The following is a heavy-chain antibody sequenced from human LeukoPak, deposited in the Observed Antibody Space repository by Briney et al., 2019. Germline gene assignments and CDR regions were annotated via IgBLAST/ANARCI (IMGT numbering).Heavy chain of an antibody. CDR1: GFTFSSYD. J-gene: IGHJ4*02. V-gene: IGHV3-13*01. CDR2: IGTAGEI. D-gene: IGHD4-17*01. Sequence: GGSLRLSCAASGFTFSSYDIHWVRQAPGKGLEWVSGIGTAGEIYYPGSVKGRFTISRENAKNSLYLQMNSLRAGDTAVYYCTTADYGDYWGSVDYWGQGTLVTVSS. CDR3: TTADYGDYWGSVDY.